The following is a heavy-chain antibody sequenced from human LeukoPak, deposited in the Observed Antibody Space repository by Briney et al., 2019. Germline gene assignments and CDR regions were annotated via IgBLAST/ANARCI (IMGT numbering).Heavy chain of an antibody. J-gene: IGHJ4*02. Sequence: PGGSLRLSCAASGITFDDHAMHWVRQAPGKGLEWVSGISWNSVSIGYADSVKGRFTISRDNAKNSLYLQMSSLRAEDTALYYCAKDPGGSAWSFFDYWGLGTLVTVSS. CDR2: ISWNSVSI. D-gene: IGHD6-19*01. CDR3: AKDPGGSAWSFFDY. V-gene: IGHV3-9*01. CDR1: GITFDDHA.